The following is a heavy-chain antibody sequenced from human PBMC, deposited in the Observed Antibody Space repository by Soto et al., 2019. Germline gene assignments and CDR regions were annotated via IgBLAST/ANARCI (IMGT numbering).Heavy chain of an antibody. CDR2: ISGYDGNT. CDR3: ARDIAVFATVGGPDH. Sequence: GASVKVSCKASGYTFTSFGLSWVRQAPGQGLEWMGWISGYDGNTHYAQELQGRVTMTTDTSTNTAYMELRSLTSDDTAMYYCARDIAVFATVGGPDHWGQGTLVTVSS. V-gene: IGHV1-18*01. J-gene: IGHJ5*02. D-gene: IGHD6-19*01. CDR1: GYTFTSFG.